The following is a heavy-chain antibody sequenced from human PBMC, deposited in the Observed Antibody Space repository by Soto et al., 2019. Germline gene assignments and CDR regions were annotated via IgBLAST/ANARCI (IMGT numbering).Heavy chain of an antibody. V-gene: IGHV1-2*02. CDR1: GYTFTGYY. CDR3: ARGIYGWGREFDY. D-gene: IGHD3-10*01. Sequence: QVQLVQSGAEVKKPGASVKVSCKASGYTFTGYYVHWVRQAPGQGLEWVGWINANSGGTNYAQKFQGRVTMTTDTSITTSYMDLSRLRADDTAVYYCARGIYGWGREFDYWGQGTLITVSS. CDR2: INANSGGT. J-gene: IGHJ4*02.